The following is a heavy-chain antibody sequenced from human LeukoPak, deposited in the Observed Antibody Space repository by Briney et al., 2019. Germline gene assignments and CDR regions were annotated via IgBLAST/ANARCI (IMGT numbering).Heavy chain of an antibody. D-gene: IGHD3-10*01. CDR2: IKEDGSEK. CDR3: ARDQGGYYGSGSYFVE. J-gene: IGHJ4*02. Sequence: GGSLRLSCAASGLTFSNYWMSWVRQAPGKGLEWVADIKEDGSEKNYVDSVKGRFTISRDNAKNSLYLQMNSLRDEDTAVYYCARDQGGYYGSGSYFVEWGQGTLVTVSS. CDR1: GLTFSNYW. V-gene: IGHV3-7*01.